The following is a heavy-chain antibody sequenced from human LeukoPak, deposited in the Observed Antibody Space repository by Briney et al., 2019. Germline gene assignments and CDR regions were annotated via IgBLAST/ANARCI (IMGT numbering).Heavy chain of an antibody. CDR3: ARAQTWIQLWPSGKDY. Sequence: QPGGSLRLSCAASGFTFSSYAMHWVRQAPGKGLEWVAVISYDGSNKYYADSVKGRFTISRDNSKNTLYLQMNSLRAVDTAVYYCARAQTWIQLWPSGKDYWGQGTLVTVSS. J-gene: IGHJ4*02. D-gene: IGHD5-18*01. CDR1: GFTFSSYA. V-gene: IGHV3-30-3*01. CDR2: ISYDGSNK.